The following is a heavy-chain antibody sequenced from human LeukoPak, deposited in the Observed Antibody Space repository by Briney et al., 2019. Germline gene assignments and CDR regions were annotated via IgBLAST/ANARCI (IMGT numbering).Heavy chain of an antibody. CDR1: GFDFNSYT. V-gene: IGHV3-7*01. CDR3: ARGGARYLDS. J-gene: IGHJ4*02. Sequence: GESLRLSCVASGFDFNSYTMSWARQAPGKGLEWVAKMKEDGSDMHYVDSVKGRFTICRDNAKNSLCLQMSSLRAEDTAVYYCARGGARYLDSWGQGILVTVSS. D-gene: IGHD3-9*01. CDR2: MKEDGSDM.